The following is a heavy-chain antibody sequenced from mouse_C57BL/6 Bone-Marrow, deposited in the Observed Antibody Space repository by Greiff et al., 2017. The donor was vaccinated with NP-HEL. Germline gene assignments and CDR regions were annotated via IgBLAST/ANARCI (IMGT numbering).Heavy chain of an antibody. D-gene: IGHD2-1*01. V-gene: IGHV14-4*01. CDR1: GFNIKDDY. Sequence: EVQLQESGAELVRPGASVKLSCTASGFNIKDDYMHWVKQRPEQGLEWIGWIDPDNGDTDYASKFQGKATITADTSSNTAYLQLSSLTSEDTAVYYCTLLHQGAYWGQGTLVTVSA. J-gene: IGHJ3*01. CDR2: IDPDNGDT. CDR3: TLLHQGAY.